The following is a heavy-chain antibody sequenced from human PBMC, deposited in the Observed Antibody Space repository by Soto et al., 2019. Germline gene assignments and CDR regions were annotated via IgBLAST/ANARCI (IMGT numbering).Heavy chain of an antibody. Sequence: EEQLVETGGKLVQPGGSLRLSCVVSGFTVSSNYMSWVRQAPGGGLEWVVSIYGGGDTFYADSVKGRFTISKDSSQNTLYLQMSSLKADDSAVYYCARDRWGWEKGGYPHSNGMIVWGQGTTVTVSS. V-gene: IGHV3-53*02. D-gene: IGHD5-12*01. J-gene: IGHJ6*02. CDR1: GFTVSSNY. CDR2: IYGGGDT. CDR3: ARDRWGWEKGGYPHSNGMIV.